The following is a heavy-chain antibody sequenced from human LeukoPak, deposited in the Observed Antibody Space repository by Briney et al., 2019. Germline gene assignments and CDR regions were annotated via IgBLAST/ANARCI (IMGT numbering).Heavy chain of an antibody. Sequence: PGGSLRLSCAASGFTFSSYWMSWVRQAPGKGLEWVANIKQDGSEKYYVDSVKGRFTISRDNAKNSLYLQMNSLRAEDTAVYYCARGTITMIVSGIFDYWGQGTLVTVSS. J-gene: IGHJ4*02. CDR3: ARGTITMIVSGIFDY. CDR2: IKQDGSEK. CDR1: GFTFSSYW. V-gene: IGHV3-7*01. D-gene: IGHD3-22*01.